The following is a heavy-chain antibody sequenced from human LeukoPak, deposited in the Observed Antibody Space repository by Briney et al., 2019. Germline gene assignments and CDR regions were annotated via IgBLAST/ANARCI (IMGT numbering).Heavy chain of an antibody. J-gene: IGHJ4*02. Sequence: PGGSLRLPCAASGFTFTSYAMSWVRQAPGKGLEWVSTISGSAGSTYYADSLKGRFTISRDKSKNTLYLQVNSLRAEDTATYYCAKAAMVAAPFDYWGQGTLVTVSS. CDR2: ISGSAGST. D-gene: IGHD2-15*01. V-gene: IGHV3-23*01. CDR1: GFTFTSYA. CDR3: AKAAMVAAPFDY.